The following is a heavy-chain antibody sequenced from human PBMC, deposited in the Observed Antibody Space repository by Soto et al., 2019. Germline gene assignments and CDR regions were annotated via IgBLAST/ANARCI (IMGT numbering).Heavy chain of an antibody. CDR1: GFTFSDYA. CDR3: ARPMYSSSWNDDAFDI. Sequence: PGGSLRLSCEVSGFTFSDYAMSWVRQAPGKGLEWVSSIGRTGSTTYHADSVKGRFTISRDNAKNSLYLQMNSLRAEDTAVYYCARPMYSSSWNDDAFDIWGQGTMVTVSS. V-gene: IGHV3-11*04. D-gene: IGHD6-13*01. J-gene: IGHJ3*02. CDR2: IGRTGSTT.